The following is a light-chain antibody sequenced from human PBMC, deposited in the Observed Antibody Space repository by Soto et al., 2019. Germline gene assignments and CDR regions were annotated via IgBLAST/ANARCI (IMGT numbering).Light chain of an antibody. CDR3: SSFRSGSTWV. CDR1: SSDVGGYNY. J-gene: IGLJ3*02. Sequence: QSVLTQPASVSGSPGQSITISCTGTSSDVGGYNYVSWYQQHPGKAPKLMIYEVSNRPSGVSNRFSGSKSGNTASLTISGLQAEDEADYYCSSFRSGSTWVFGGGTQLIVL. V-gene: IGLV2-14*01. CDR2: EVS.